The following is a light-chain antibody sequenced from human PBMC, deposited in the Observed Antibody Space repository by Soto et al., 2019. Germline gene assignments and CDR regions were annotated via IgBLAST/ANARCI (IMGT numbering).Light chain of an antibody. CDR3: QAWDSSNVV. Sequence: SSELTQPPSVSVSPGQTASITCSGDKLGDEYACWYQQKPGQSPVLVIYEDRKRPSGIPERLSGSNSGNTATLTISGTQAMDEADYYCQAWDSSNVVFGGGTKVTVL. CDR2: EDR. CDR1: KLGDEY. V-gene: IGLV3-1*01. J-gene: IGLJ2*01.